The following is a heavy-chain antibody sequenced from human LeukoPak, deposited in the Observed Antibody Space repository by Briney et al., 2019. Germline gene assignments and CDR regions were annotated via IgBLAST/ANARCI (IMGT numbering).Heavy chain of an antibody. CDR3: ARVDTIFGVVINPDAFDI. J-gene: IGHJ3*02. V-gene: IGHV4-34*01. D-gene: IGHD3-3*01. CDR1: GGSFSGYY. Sequence: SETLSLTCAVYGGSFSGYYWSWIRQPPGKGLEWIGEINHSGSTNYNPSLKSRVTISVDTSKNQFSLKLSSVTAADTAVYYCARVDTIFGVVINPDAFDIWGQGTMATVSS. CDR2: INHSGST.